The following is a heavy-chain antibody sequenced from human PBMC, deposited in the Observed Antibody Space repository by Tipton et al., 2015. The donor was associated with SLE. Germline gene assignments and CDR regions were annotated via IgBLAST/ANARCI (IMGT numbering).Heavy chain of an antibody. CDR3: AKMTFDWLLYNAFDI. CDR2: ISGRGVST. CDR1: GFTFSSYT. J-gene: IGHJ3*02. D-gene: IGHD3-9*01. Sequence: PLRLSCAASGFTFSSYTMGWVRQAPGKGLEWVSVISGRGVSTYYSDSVKGRFTISRDNSKNTLYLQMNSLRAEDTAVYYCAKMTFDWLLYNAFDIWGQGTMVTISS. V-gene: IGHV3-23*01.